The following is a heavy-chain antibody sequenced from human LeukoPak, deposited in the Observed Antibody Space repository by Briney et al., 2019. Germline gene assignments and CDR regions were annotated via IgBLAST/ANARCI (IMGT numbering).Heavy chain of an antibody. Sequence: SETLFLTCTVSGGSISSYYWSWIRQPAGKGLEWIGRIYTSGSTNYNPSLKSRVTISVDTSKNQFSLKLSSVTAADTAVYYCAGGITIFGVPTMDYWGQGTLVTVSS. CDR1: GGSISSYY. V-gene: IGHV4-4*07. J-gene: IGHJ4*02. D-gene: IGHD3-3*01. CDR3: AGGITIFGVPTMDY. CDR2: IYTSGST.